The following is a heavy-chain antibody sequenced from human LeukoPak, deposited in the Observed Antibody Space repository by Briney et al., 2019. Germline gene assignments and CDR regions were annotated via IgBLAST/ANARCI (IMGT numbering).Heavy chain of an antibody. CDR1: GGSISNYY. J-gene: IGHJ4*02. V-gene: IGHV4-59*12. D-gene: IGHD3-9*01. CDR2: IYYSGST. CDR3: ARAGLRYFDWLPHDY. Sequence: SETLSLTCTVSGGSISNYYWSWIRQPPGKGLEWIGYIYYSGSTKYNPSLKSRVTISVDTSKNQFSLKLSSVTAADTAVYYCARAGLRYFDWLPHDYWGQGTLVTVSS.